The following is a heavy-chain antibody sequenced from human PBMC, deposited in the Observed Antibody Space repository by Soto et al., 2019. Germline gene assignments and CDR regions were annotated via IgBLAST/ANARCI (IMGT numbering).Heavy chain of an antibody. D-gene: IGHD3-9*01. Sequence: SETLSLTCAVSCGSISSSNWWSWVRQPPGKGLEWIGEIYHSGSTNYNPSLKSRVTISVDTSKNQFSLKLSSVTAADTAVYYCARGPHVLRYFDWLSHNWFDPWGQGTLVTVSS. CDR2: IYHSGST. V-gene: IGHV4-4*02. CDR1: CGSISSSNW. CDR3: ARGPHVLRYFDWLSHNWFDP. J-gene: IGHJ5*02.